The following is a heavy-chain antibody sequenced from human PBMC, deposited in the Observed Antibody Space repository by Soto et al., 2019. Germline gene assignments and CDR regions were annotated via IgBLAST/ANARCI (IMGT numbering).Heavy chain of an antibody. CDR2: IYWNDDK. D-gene: IGHD6-13*01. V-gene: IGHV2-5*01. CDR3: AHRRTGEYSSSWYTWFDP. Sequence: VSGPTLVNPTQTLTLTCTFSGFSLSTSGVGVGWIRQPPGKALEWLALIYWNDDKRYSPSLKSRLTITKDTSKNQVVLTMTNMDPVDTATYYCAHRRTGEYSSSWYTWFDPWGQGTLVTVSS. CDR1: GFSLSTSGVG. J-gene: IGHJ5*02.